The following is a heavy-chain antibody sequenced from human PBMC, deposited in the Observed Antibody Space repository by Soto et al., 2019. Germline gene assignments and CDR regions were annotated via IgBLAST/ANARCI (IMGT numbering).Heavy chain of an antibody. D-gene: IGHD3-22*01. CDR1: GFTFTSSA. Sequence: SVKVSFKASGFTFTSSAVQWVRQARGQRLEWIGWIVVGSGNTNYAQKFQERVTITRDMSTSTAYMELSSLRSEDTAVYYCAADPTYYYDSSGYGGYWGQGTLVTVSS. J-gene: IGHJ4*02. CDR3: AADPTYYYDSSGYGGY. CDR2: IVVGSGNT. V-gene: IGHV1-58*01.